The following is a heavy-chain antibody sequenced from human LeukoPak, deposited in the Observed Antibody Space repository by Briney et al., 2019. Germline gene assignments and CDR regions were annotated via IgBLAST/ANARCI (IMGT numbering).Heavy chain of an antibody. J-gene: IGHJ4*01. D-gene: IGHD1-14*01. CDR2: ITGSGGTT. CDR3: AKGGSFSEGNIDY. Sequence: GGSLRLSCAVSGFTFSSYAMTWVRQAPGKGLEWVSAITGSGGTTYYVDSVKGRFTISRDNSKNTLYLQMNSPRADDTAVYYCAKGGSFSEGNIDYWGQGILVTVSS. V-gene: IGHV3-23*01. CDR1: GFTFSSYA.